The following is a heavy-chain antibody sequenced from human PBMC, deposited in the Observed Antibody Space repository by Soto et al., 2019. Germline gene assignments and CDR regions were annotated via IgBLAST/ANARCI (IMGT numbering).Heavy chain of an antibody. J-gene: IGHJ3*02. CDR2: IWYDGSNK. Sequence: GGSLRLSCAASGFTFSSYGMHWVRQAPGKGLEWVAVIWYDGSNKYYADSVKGRFTISRDNSKNTLYLQMNSLRAEDTAVYYCARDPSSSGWPNAFDIWGQGTMVTVSS. CDR3: ARDPSSSGWPNAFDI. CDR1: GFTFSSYG. D-gene: IGHD6-19*01. V-gene: IGHV3-33*01.